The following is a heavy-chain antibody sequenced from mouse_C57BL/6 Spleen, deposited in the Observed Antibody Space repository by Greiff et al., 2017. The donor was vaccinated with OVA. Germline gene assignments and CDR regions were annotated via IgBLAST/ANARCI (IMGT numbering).Heavy chain of an antibody. V-gene: IGHV5-4*01. CDR1: GFTFSSYA. Sequence: DVQLVESGGGLVKPGGSLKLSCAASGFTFSSYAMSWVRQTPEKRLEWVATISDGGSYTYYPDNVKGRFTISRDNAKNNLYLQMSHLKSEDTAMYYCARAYDYDALYFDVWGTGATVTVSS. J-gene: IGHJ1*03. CDR2: ISDGGSYT. D-gene: IGHD2-4*01. CDR3: ARAYDYDALYFDV.